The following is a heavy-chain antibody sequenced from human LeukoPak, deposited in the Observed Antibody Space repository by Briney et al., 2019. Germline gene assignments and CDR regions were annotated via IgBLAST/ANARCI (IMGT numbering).Heavy chain of an antibody. V-gene: IGHV4-39*07. Sequence: SETLSLTCTVSGGSISSSSYYWGWIRQPPGKGLECIGSIYYSGSTNYNPSLKSRVTISVDTSKNQFSLKLSSVTAADTAVYYCARGHSGRGGIDPWGQGTLVTVSS. CDR1: GGSISSSSYY. CDR3: ARGHSGRGGIDP. J-gene: IGHJ5*02. D-gene: IGHD3-10*02. CDR2: IYYSGST.